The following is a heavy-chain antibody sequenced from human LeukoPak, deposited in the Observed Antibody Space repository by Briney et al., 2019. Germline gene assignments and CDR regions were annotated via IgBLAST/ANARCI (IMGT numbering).Heavy chain of an antibody. Sequence: SVKVSCKASGGTFSSYAVSWVRQAPGQGLEWMGGIIPIFGTANYAQKFQGRVTITTDESTSTAYMELSSLRSEDTAVYYCAREGIFEDYYDSSGFDYWGQGTLVTVSS. J-gene: IGHJ4*02. D-gene: IGHD3-22*01. V-gene: IGHV1-69*05. CDR1: GGTFSSYA. CDR2: IIPIFGTA. CDR3: AREGIFEDYYDSSGFDY.